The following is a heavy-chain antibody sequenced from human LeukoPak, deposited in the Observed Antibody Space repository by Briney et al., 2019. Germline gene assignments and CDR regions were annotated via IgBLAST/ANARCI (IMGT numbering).Heavy chain of an antibody. CDR2: ISSSSSYI. Sequence: GGSVRLSCAASGFTFSSYSMNWVRQAPGKGLEWVSSISSSSSYIYYADSVKGRFTISRDNAKNSLYLQMNSLRAEDTAVYYCATTPYSRGGEGWGQGTLVTVSS. CDR1: GFTFSSYS. V-gene: IGHV3-21*01. J-gene: IGHJ4*02. CDR3: ATTPYSRGGEG. D-gene: IGHD6-13*01.